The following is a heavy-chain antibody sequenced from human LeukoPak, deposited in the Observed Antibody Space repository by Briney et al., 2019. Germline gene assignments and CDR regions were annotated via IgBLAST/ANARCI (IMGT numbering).Heavy chain of an antibody. CDR1: GVTLSDYG. J-gene: IGHJ4*02. CDR3: AKRGVVIRVILVGFHKEANYFDS. V-gene: IGHV3-23*01. CDR2: ISGSGGST. Sequence: GGSLRLSCAVSGVTLSDYGMSWVRQAPGKGLEWVAGISGSGGSTNYADSVKGRFTISRDSPKNTLYLQMNSLRAEDTAVYFCAKRGVVIRVILVGFHKEANYFDSWGQGALVTVSS. D-gene: IGHD3-22*01.